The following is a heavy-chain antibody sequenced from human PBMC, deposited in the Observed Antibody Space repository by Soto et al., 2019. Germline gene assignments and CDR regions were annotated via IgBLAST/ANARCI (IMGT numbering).Heavy chain of an antibody. J-gene: IGHJ6*02. CDR3: ARDPITMVRDPPGALVLYYYGMDV. Sequence: SVKVSCKASGFTFTSSAVQWVRQARGQRLEWIGWIVVGSGNTNYAQKFQERVTITRDMSTSTAYMELSSLRSEDTAVYYCARDPITMVRDPPGALVLYYYGMDVWGQGTTVTVSS. D-gene: IGHD3-10*01. V-gene: IGHV1-58*01. CDR2: IVVGSGNT. CDR1: GFTFTSSA.